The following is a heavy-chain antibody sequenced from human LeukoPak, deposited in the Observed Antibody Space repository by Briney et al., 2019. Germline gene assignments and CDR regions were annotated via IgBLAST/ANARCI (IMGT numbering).Heavy chain of an antibody. J-gene: IGHJ4*02. D-gene: IGHD5-18*01. V-gene: IGHV1-69*10. CDR1: GGTFNSYA. Sequence: SVKVSCKASGGTFNSYAISWVRQAPGQGLEWMGRIIPILGIANYAQKFQGRVTITADKPTSTAYMELSSLRSEDTAVYYCARFTGYSGPEIGGYYFDYWGQGTLVTVSS. CDR3: ARFTGYSGPEIGGYYFDY. CDR2: IIPILGIA.